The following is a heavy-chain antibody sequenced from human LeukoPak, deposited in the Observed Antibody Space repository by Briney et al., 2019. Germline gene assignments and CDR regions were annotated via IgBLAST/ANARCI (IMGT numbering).Heavy chain of an antibody. D-gene: IGHD5-18*01. CDR3: ARSGYTISAYHSDL. J-gene: IGHJ4*02. CDR2: IYTTGRT. Sequence: SETLSLTCDVSGVSIRSYWWSWVRKPAGKGLEWIGRIYTTGRTNYSPSFQSRVTMSIDMSTNQFSLTLGSVTASDTAVYYCARSGYTISAYHSDLWGKGAPVTVSS. CDR1: GVSIRSYW. V-gene: IGHV4-4*07.